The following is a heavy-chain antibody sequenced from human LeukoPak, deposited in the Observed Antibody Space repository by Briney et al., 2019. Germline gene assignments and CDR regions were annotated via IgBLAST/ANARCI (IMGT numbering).Heavy chain of an antibody. CDR2: ISYDGSFK. D-gene: IGHD3-10*01. CDR1: GFTFSRSD. J-gene: IGHJ4*02. V-gene: IGHV3-30*03. CDR3: ARELGYGSGSFYPYDS. Sequence: GGSLRLSCAASGFTFSRSDMSWIRQAPGKGLEWVAVISYDGSFKDYGDSVKGRFTISRDNAKNTLYLQTNSLRVEDTAVYFCARELGYGSGSFYPYDSWGQGTLVTVSS.